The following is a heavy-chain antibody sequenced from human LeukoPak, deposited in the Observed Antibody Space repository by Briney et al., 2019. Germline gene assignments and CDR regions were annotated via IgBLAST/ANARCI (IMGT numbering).Heavy chain of an antibody. CDR2: IYTSGST. CDR1: GGSISSGSYY. D-gene: IGHD3-22*01. CDR3: VRGDSSGYDYRDYFDY. Sequence: SETLSLTCTVSGGSISSGSYYWSWIRQPAGKGLEWIGRIYTSGSTNYNPSLKSRVTISVDTSKNQFSLKLSSVTAADTAVYYCVRGDSSGYDYRDYFDYWGQGTLVTVSS. J-gene: IGHJ4*02. V-gene: IGHV4-61*02.